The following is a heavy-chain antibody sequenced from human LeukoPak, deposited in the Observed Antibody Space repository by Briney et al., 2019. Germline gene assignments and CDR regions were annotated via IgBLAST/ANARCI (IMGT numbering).Heavy chain of an antibody. V-gene: IGHV4-59*08. Sequence: SETLSLTCTVSGGSINTYYWSWIRQPPGKGLEWIGYIYYSGSTNYNPSLKSRVTISVDTSKNHFSLKLSSVTAADTAVYYCARGGDILTGYYRFDYWGQGTLVTVSS. D-gene: IGHD3-9*01. J-gene: IGHJ4*02. CDR1: GGSINTYY. CDR2: IYYSGST. CDR3: ARGGDILTGYYRFDY.